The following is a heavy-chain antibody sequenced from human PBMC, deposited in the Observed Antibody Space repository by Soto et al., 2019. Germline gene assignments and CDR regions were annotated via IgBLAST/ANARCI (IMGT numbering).Heavy chain of an antibody. Sequence: QVQLVESGGGVVQPGRSLRLSCAASGFTFSSYGMHWVRQAPGKGLEWVAVISYDGSNKYYADSVKGRFTISRDNSKNTLYLQMNSLRAEDTAVYYCAKDFSPYCSGGSCYSLSWFDPWGQGTLVTVSS. J-gene: IGHJ5*02. CDR1: GFTFSSYG. CDR3: AKDFSPYCSGGSCYSLSWFDP. D-gene: IGHD2-15*01. CDR2: ISYDGSNK. V-gene: IGHV3-30*18.